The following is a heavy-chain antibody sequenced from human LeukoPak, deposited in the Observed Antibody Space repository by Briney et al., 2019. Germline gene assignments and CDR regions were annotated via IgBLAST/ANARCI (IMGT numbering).Heavy chain of an antibody. J-gene: IGHJ4*02. Sequence: GASVKVSRKASVYTFTSYDINCVPEATRPGLGWRGWVNPYSGDTAYTQKFQGRVTKTRNTSISTAYMELSSLKSEDTGVYDCARSFDHWGQGTLVTVSS. CDR2: VNPYSGDT. CDR3: ARSFDH. CDR1: VYTFTSYD. V-gene: IGHV1-8*01.